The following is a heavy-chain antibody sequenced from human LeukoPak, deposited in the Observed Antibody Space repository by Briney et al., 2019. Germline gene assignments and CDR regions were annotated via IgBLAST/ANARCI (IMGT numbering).Heavy chain of an antibody. CDR1: GGSISGSRYH. D-gene: IGHD6-6*01. J-gene: IGHJ4*02. CDR3: ARLLYGSSYYFDY. V-gene: IGHV4-39*01. Sequence: PSETLSLTCTVCGGSISGSRYHWGWIRQAPGKGLEWIGSIYYSGSTYYNPSLKSGVTISVDTSKSQFSLKLNSVTAADTAVYYCARLLYGSSYYFDYWGQGTLVTVSS. CDR2: IYYSGST.